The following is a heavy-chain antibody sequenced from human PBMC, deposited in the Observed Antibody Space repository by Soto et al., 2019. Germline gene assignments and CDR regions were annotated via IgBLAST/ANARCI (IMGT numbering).Heavy chain of an antibody. CDR3: AKTITTFGGSSTGRGALLDY. D-gene: IGHD3-3*01. V-gene: IGHV3-30*18. CDR1: GFTFSAFG. J-gene: IGHJ4*02. CDR2: ISNDGNHE. Sequence: QVQLVESGGGVVQPGRSLRLSCAASGFTFSAFGIHWVRKAPGKGLEWVAVISNDGNHEYYADSVKGRFSISRDNSKNTFYLQMNSLSSEDTAVYFCAKTITTFGGSSTGRGALLDYWGQGILVTVSS.